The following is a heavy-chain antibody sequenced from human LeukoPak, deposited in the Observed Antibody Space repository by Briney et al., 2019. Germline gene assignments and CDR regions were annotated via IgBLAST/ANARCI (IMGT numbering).Heavy chain of an antibody. CDR1: GYIFTNFG. J-gene: IGHJ3*02. CDR3: ARAGSGKDRAFDI. Sequence: GASVKVSCKASGYIFTNFGINWVRQAPGQGLEWMGWISVHRGNTNYAQKLQDRVIITTDTSTTTAYMDLRSLTSDDTALYYCARAGSGKDRAFDIWGQGTMVTVSS. CDR2: ISVHRGNT. V-gene: IGHV1-18*01. D-gene: IGHD1-26*01.